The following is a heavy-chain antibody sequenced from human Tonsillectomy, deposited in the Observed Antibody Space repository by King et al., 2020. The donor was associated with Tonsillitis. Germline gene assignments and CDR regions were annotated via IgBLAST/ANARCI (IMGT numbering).Heavy chain of an antibody. D-gene: IGHD1-26*01. CDR3: ARNSGSLPPGI. Sequence: MQLQGLGPRLVKPSQTLSLTCTVSGGSISSGGYYWSWIRQHPGKGLEWIGYIYYSGSTYYNPSLKSRVTISVDTSKNQFSLKLSSVTAADTAVYYCARNSGSLPPGIWGQGTLVTVSS. J-gene: IGHJ3*02. CDR1: GGSISSGGYY. CDR2: IYYSGST. V-gene: IGHV4-31*03.